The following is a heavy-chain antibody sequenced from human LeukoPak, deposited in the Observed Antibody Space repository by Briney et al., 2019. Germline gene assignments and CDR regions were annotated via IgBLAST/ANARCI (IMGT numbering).Heavy chain of an antibody. Sequence: SETLSLTCTVSGGSITSDNYYWSWVCQPPGKGLEWIGHIYYSGSTYYNPSLKSRVTISVDTSKNQFSLKLSSVTAADTAVYYCARDLRSSSSSGINYYGMDVWGQGTTVTVSS. D-gene: IGHD6-6*01. V-gene: IGHV4-30-4*01. CDR3: ARDLRSSSSSGINYYGMDV. J-gene: IGHJ6*02. CDR1: GGSITSDNYY. CDR2: IYYSGST.